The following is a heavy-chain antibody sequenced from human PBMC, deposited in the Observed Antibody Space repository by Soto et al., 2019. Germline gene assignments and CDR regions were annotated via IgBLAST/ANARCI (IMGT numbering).Heavy chain of an antibody. D-gene: IGHD1-1*01. V-gene: IGHV3-23*01. CDR2: FSGSSGNT. Sequence: EVQLLESGGGLAQPGGSLRLSCAASGFSISTYGVTWVRQAPGKGLEWVSGFSGSSGNTYYADSVKGRFTISRDNSKNTVYLQMNSLRAEDTAVYYCARWNGDGDSWGQGTLVNVSS. CDR1: GFSISTYG. CDR3: ARWNGDGDS. J-gene: IGHJ4*02.